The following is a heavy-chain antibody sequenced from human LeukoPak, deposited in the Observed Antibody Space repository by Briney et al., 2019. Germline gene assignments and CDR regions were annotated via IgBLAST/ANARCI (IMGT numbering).Heavy chain of an antibody. CDR1: GGTFSSYA. CDR2: IIPILGIA. Sequence: SVKVSCKASGGTFSSYAISWVRQAPGQGLEWMGRIIPILGIANYAQKFQGRVTITADKSTSTAYMELSSLRSEDTAVYYCARVLWLGELSLGQEFDYWGQGTLVTVSS. D-gene: IGHD3-10*01. CDR3: ARVLWLGELSLGQEFDY. V-gene: IGHV1-69*04. J-gene: IGHJ4*02.